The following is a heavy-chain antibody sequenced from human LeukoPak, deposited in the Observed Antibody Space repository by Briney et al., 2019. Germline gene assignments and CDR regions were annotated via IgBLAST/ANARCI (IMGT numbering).Heavy chain of an antibody. D-gene: IGHD2-2*01. CDR3: ARRRGYCSSSSCYGFDP. CDR2: ISTSGST. J-gene: IGHJ5*02. CDR1: GGSISSYY. Sequence: PSETLSLTCTVSGGSISSYYWSWIGQPPGKGLEWIAYISTSGSTKYNPSLQSRVTISVDTSKNQFALKLTSVTAADTAVYYCARRRGYCSSSSCYGFDPWGQGTLVTVSS. V-gene: IGHV4-4*08.